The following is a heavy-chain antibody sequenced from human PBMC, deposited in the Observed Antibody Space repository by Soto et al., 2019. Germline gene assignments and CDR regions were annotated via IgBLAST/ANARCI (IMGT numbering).Heavy chain of an antibody. CDR3: ARDQGYYDSSGYYYQNWFDP. J-gene: IGHJ5*02. CDR1: GFTFSSYS. D-gene: IGHD3-22*01. V-gene: IGHV3-21*01. Sequence: LRLSCAASGFTFSSYSMNWFRQAPGKGLEWGSSISSSSSYIYYADSVKGRFTISRDNAKNSLYLQMNSLRAEDTAVYYCARDQGYYDSSGYYYQNWFDPWGQGTLVTVSS. CDR2: ISSSSSYI.